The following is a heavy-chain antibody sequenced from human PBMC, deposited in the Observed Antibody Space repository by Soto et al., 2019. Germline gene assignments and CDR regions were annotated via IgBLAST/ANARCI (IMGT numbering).Heavy chain of an antibody. D-gene: IGHD3-10*01. CDR1: GYTFTSYG. V-gene: IGHV1-18*01. CDR3: ARVYRITMVRGELSEY. CDR2: ISACNGNT. J-gene: IGHJ4*02. Sequence: QVQLVQSGAEVKKPGASVKVSCKASGYTFTSYGISWVRQAPGQGLEWMGWISACNGNTNYAQKLQGRVTMTTDTSTSTAYMELRSLRSDDTAVYYCARVYRITMVRGELSEYWGQGTLVTVSS.